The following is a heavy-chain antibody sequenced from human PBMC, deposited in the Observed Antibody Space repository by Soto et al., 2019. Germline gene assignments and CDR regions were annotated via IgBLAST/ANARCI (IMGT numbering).Heavy chain of an antibody. D-gene: IGHD3-3*01. J-gene: IGHJ4*02. CDR2: MYPGDSDT. CDR1: GYDFNTNW. Sequence: GESLKISCRGSGYDFNTNWFGWVRQLPGRGLEWVGIMYPGDSDTRYNPSLQGHVTLSVDVTVSTAFLQWRSLETSDTGMYFCARLPRDCNKTSCYYADHWGQGTQVTSPQ. V-gene: IGHV5-51*01. CDR3: ARLPRDCNKTSCYYADH.